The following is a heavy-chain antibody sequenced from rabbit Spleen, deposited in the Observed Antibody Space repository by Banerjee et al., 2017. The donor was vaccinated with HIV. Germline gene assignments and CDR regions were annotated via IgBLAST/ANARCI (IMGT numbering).Heavy chain of an antibody. CDR1: GFSFSMSYH. D-gene: IGHD1-1*01. J-gene: IGHJ4*01. CDR3: ARDLVAVIGWNFNL. Sequence: QSLEESGGDLVKPGASLTLTCTASGFSFSMSYHLCWVRQAPGKGLEWIACIYVGSSGSTYYASWAKGRFTISKTSSTTVTLQMTSLTAADTATYFCARDLVAVIGWNFNLGGPGTLVTVS. V-gene: IGHV1S40*01. CDR2: IYVGSSGST.